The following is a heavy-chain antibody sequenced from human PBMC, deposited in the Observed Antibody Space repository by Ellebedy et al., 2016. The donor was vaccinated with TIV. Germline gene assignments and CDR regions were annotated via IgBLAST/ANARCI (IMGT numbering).Heavy chain of an antibody. CDR2: ISAYNGNT. CDR3: ARVGLGYDIVRWFNP. J-gene: IGHJ5*02. CDR1: GYTFTSYG. Sequence: ASVKVSXXASGYTFTSYGISWVRQAPGQGLEWMGWISAYNGNTNYAQKLQGRVTMTTDTSTSTAYMELRSLRSDDTAVYYCARVGLGYDIVRWFNPWGQGTLVTVSS. D-gene: IGHD2-15*01. V-gene: IGHV1-18*01.